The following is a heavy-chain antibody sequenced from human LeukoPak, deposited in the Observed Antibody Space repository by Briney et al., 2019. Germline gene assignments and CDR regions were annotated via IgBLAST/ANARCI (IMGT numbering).Heavy chain of an antibody. Sequence: PSETLSLTCAVSGGSISSSNWWSWVRQPPGKGLEWIGEIYHSGSTNYNPSLKSRVTISVDKSKNQFSLKLSSVTAADTAVYYCARDRIAARYYYYGMDVWGQGTTVTVSS. CDR1: GGSISSSNW. CDR2: IYHSGST. J-gene: IGHJ6*02. CDR3: ARDRIAARYYYYGMDV. D-gene: IGHD6-6*01. V-gene: IGHV4-4*02.